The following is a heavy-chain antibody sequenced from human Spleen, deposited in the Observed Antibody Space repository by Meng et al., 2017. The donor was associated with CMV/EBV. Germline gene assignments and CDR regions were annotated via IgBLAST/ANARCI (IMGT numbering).Heavy chain of an antibody. CDR1: GLTVSDNY. CDR3: ATLPHYCSSTSCRDY. J-gene: IGHJ4*02. V-gene: IGHV3-53*01. Sequence: GESLKISCAASGLTVSDNYMSWVRQAPGKGLEWVSSIYSGDVTYYADSVKGRFTISRDTSKNTLYLQMNSLRAEDTAVYYCATLPHYCSSTSCRDYWGQGTLVTVSS. CDR2: IYSGDVT. D-gene: IGHD2-2*01.